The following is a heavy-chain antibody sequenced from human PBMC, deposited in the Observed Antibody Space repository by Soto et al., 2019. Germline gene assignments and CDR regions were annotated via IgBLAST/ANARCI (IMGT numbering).Heavy chain of an antibody. CDR3: AKDYYDSGYFDY. J-gene: IGHJ4*02. V-gene: IGHV3-30*18. CDR2: ISYDGSNK. CDR1: GFTFSRYG. D-gene: IGHD3-22*01. Sequence: QVQLVESGGGVVQPGRSLRLSCEASGFTFSRYGMHWVRQAPGKGLEWVAGISYDGSNKYYPDSVKGRFTISRDSSKNTLYLQMNSLRAEDTAVHYCAKDYYDSGYFDYWGEGTLVTVSS.